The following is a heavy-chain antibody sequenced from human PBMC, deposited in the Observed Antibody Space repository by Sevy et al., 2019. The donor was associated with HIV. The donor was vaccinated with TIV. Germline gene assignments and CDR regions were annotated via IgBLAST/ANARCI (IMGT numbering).Heavy chain of an antibody. Sequence: GESLKISCKGSGYSFITYWIGWVRQMPGKGLEWMGIIYPGDSDTRYSPSLQGQVTISADKSISTAYLQWSSLKAPDTAMYYCARLGDYGDPFSYYGMDVWGQGTTVTVSS. V-gene: IGHV5-51*01. J-gene: IGHJ6*02. CDR2: IYPGDSDT. CDR3: ARLGDYGDPFSYYGMDV. CDR1: GYSFITYW. D-gene: IGHD4-17*01.